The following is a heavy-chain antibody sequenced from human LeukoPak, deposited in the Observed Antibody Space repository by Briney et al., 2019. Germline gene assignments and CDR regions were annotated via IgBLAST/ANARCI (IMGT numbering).Heavy chain of an antibody. Sequence: PSETLSLNCTVSGGSISSYYWRWIRQPAGKGLEWIGRIYTSGSTNYNPSLKSRVTMSVDTSKNQFSLKLSSVTAADTAVYYCARERITSVTTSHFDYWGQGTLVTVSS. J-gene: IGHJ4*02. CDR1: GGSISSYY. CDR2: IYTSGST. V-gene: IGHV4-4*07. CDR3: ARERITSVTTSHFDY. D-gene: IGHD4-11*01.